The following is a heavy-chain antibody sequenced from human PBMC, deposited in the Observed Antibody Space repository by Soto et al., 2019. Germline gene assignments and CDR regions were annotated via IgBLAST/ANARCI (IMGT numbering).Heavy chain of an antibody. CDR1: GGSISGYY. Sequence: SETLSLTCTVSGGSISGYYWSWIQQSPGKGLEYIGYIYYRGSTNYNPSLKSRVTMSVDTSRNQFSLKVNSVTAADTAVYYCARQQLLPFYYALDVWGQGTTVTVSS. V-gene: IGHV4-59*01. D-gene: IGHD6-13*01. CDR2: IYYRGST. CDR3: ARQQLLPFYYALDV. J-gene: IGHJ6*02.